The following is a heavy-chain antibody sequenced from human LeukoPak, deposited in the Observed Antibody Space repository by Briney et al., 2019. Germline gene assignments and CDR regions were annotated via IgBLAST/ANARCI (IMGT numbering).Heavy chain of an antibody. J-gene: IGHJ5*02. D-gene: IGHD3-22*01. CDR2: INPNSGGT. Sequence: ASVKVSCKASGYTFAVYYMHWVRQAPGQGLEWMGWINPNSGGTNYAQKFQGRVTMTRDTSISTAYMELSRLRSDDTAVYYCARANYYDSSGYYSNWFDPWGQGTLVTVSS. CDR1: GYTFAVYY. CDR3: ARANYYDSSGYYSNWFDP. V-gene: IGHV1-2*02.